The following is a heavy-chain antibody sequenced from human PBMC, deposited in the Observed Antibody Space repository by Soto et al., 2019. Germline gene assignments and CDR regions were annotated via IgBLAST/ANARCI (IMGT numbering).Heavy chain of an antibody. CDR2: INPNSGGT. Sequence: VASVKVSCKASGYTFSGFYMHWVRQAPGQGLEWMGWINPNSGGTKSAEKFQGRVTMTRDTSISTAYMELSRLTSDDTAVYYCASAAVTGTAGLDFWGQGTQVTVPQ. V-gene: IGHV1-2*02. CDR3: ASAAVTGTAGLDF. CDR1: GYTFSGFY. J-gene: IGHJ4*02. D-gene: IGHD6-19*01.